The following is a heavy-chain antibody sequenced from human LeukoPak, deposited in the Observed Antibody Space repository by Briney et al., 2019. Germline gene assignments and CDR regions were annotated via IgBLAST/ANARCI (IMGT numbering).Heavy chain of an antibody. CDR1: GFTFGSYA. J-gene: IGHJ4*02. D-gene: IGHD6-19*01. CDR2: IHSRGSTT. Sequence: PGGSLRLSCAASGFTFGSYAMSWVRQAPGKGLEWVSTIHSRGSTTYYADSVKGRFTISRDNSKNTLYLQMNSLRAEDTAVYYCAKSWAAVSGLGVDYWGQGILVTVSS. CDR3: AKSWAAVSGLGVDY. V-gene: IGHV3-23*05.